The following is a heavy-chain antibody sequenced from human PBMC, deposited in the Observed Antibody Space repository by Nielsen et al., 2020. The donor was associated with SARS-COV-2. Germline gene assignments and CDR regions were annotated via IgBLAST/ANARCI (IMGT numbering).Heavy chain of an antibody. Sequence: GGSLRLSCAASGFTFSSYWMHWVRQAPGKGLVWVSRINSDGSSTSYADSVKGRFTISRDNAKNTLYLQMNSLRAEDTAVYYCARDSYSSGLSYYYYGMDVWGQGTTVTVSS. D-gene: IGHD6-19*01. J-gene: IGHJ6*02. V-gene: IGHV3-74*01. CDR2: INSDGSST. CDR1: GFTFSSYW. CDR3: ARDSYSSGLSYYYYGMDV.